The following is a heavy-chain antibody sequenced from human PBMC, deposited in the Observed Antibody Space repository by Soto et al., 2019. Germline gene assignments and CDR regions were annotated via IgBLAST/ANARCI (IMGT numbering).Heavy chain of an antibody. CDR2: IVVGSGNT. CDR3: AREPTDLQLPIDYGMDV. J-gene: IGHJ6*02. Sequence: SVKVSSKASGYTFTSHDVGRVRRARGQRLEWIGWIVVGSGNTNYAQKFQERVTMTRDTSISTAYMELSRLRSDDTAVYYCAREPTDLQLPIDYGMDVWGQGTTVTVSS. CDR1: GYTFTSHD. V-gene: IGHV1-58*01. D-gene: IGHD5-18*01.